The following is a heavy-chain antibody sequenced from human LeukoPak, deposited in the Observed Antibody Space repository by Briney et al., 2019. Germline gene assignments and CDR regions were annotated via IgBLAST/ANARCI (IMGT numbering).Heavy chain of an antibody. J-gene: IGHJ4*02. CDR2: TYYRSKWNH. Sequence: SQTLSLTRAISGDSVYSGSSAWIWIRQSPSRGLEWLGRTYYRSKWNHDYAESVKSRITINPDTSKNEFSLQLNSVTPEDTAVYYCARNLRPDFDYWGQGTLVTVSS. CDR1: GDSVYSGSSA. CDR3: ARNLRPDFDY. V-gene: IGHV6-1*01.